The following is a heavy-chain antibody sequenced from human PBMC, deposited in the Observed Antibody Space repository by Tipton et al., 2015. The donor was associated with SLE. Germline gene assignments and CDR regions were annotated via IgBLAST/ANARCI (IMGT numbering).Heavy chain of an antibody. CDR3: ARDDYGDYALDS. J-gene: IGHJ4*02. CDR2: IYSGGTT. D-gene: IGHD4-17*01. CDR1: GFTFSTYA. V-gene: IGHV3-53*05. Sequence: SLRLSCAASGFTFSTYAMSWVRQAPGKGLEWVSIIYSGGTTYYADSVKGRFTISRDNSKNTLYLQMNSLRPEDTAVYYCARDDYGDYALDSWGQGTLVTVSS.